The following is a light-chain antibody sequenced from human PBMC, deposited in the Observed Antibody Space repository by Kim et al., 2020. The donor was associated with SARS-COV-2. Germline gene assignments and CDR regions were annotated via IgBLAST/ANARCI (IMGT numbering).Light chain of an antibody. CDR1: QGIASR. CDR3: QQADSFPYT. J-gene: IGKJ2*01. V-gene: IGKV1-12*01. CDR2: AAS. Sequence: SASVEDRVTVTGRASQGIASRLAWYQQKPGRAPDLLISAASTLQSGVPPRFSGSGSGTDFTLTISSLQPEDSATYYCQQADSFPYTFGHGTKLEI.